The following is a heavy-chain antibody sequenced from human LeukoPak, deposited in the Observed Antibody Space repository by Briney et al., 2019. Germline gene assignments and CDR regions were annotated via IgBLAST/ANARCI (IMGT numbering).Heavy chain of an antibody. CDR1: GFSFNGAW. CDR2: IQHGGTT. Sequence: PGGSLRLSCATSGFSFNGAWLSWVRQAPGKGLEWIGRIQHGGTTDYAAPVKGRFTISRDDSKATLYPQMNSLKTEDTAIYYCTTVTHFYLGGQGTLVTVSS. V-gene: IGHV3-15*01. D-gene: IGHD2-15*01. J-gene: IGHJ4*02. CDR3: TTVTHFYL.